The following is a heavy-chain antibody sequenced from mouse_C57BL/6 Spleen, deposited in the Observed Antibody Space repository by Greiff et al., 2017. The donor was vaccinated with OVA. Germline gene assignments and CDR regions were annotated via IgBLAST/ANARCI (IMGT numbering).Heavy chain of an antibody. CDR1: GYTFTDYN. Sequence: EVKLMESGPELVKPGASVKMSCKASGYTFTDYNMHWVKQSHGKSLEWIGYINPNNGGTSYNQKFKGKATLTVNKSSSTAYMELRSLTSEDSAVYYCARFGGYYWMDYWGQGTSVTVSS. D-gene: IGHD2-3*01. J-gene: IGHJ4*01. V-gene: IGHV1-22*01. CDR3: ARFGGYYWMDY. CDR2: INPNNGGT.